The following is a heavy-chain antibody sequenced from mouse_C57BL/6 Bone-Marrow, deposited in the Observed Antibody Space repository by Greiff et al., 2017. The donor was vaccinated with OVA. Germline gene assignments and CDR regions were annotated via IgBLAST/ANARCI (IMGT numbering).Heavy chain of an antibody. V-gene: IGHV1-81*01. CDR3: ARGDYYGSSFAY. Sequence: QVQLQQSGAELARPGASVKLSCKASGYTFTSYGISWVKQRTGQGLEWIGEIYPRSGNTYYNEKFKGKATLTADKSSSTAYMELRSLTSEDSAVYFCARGDYYGSSFAYWGQGTLVTVSA. CDR2: IYPRSGNT. J-gene: IGHJ3*01. D-gene: IGHD1-1*01. CDR1: GYTFTSYG.